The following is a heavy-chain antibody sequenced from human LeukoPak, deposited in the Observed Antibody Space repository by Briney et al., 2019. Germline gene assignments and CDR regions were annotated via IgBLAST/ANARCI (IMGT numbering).Heavy chain of an antibody. CDR2: INSDGSNT. J-gene: IGHJ6*04. CDR3: ARGYGADV. V-gene: IGHV3-74*01. Sequence: GSLRLSCAASGFNFRTYWMHWVRQAPGKGLVWVSRINSDGSNTTYADSVKGRFTVSRDNAMNTLYLQMHSLRAEDTALYFCARGYGADVWGKGTMVTVSS. CDR1: GFNFRTYW.